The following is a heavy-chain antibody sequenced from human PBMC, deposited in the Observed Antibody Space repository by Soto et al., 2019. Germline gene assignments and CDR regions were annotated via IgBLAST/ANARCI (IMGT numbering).Heavy chain of an antibody. D-gene: IGHD6-6*01. J-gene: IGHJ4*02. V-gene: IGHV4-30-4*01. Sequence: KSSETLSLTCTVSGGSISSGDYYWSWIRQPPGKGLEWIGYIYYSGSTYYNPSLKSRVTISLDTSKNQFSLKLSSVTAADTAVYYCARGISSSAEFDYVCQGTLDTVSS. CDR1: GGSISSGDYY. CDR3: ARGISSSAEFDY. CDR2: IYYSGST.